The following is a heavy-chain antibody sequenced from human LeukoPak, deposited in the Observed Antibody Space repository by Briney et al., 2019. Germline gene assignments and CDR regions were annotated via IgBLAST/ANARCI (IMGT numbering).Heavy chain of an antibody. CDR3: AIAVGGGVSYSYYFDY. J-gene: IGHJ4*02. D-gene: IGHD1-26*01. V-gene: IGHV1-69*04. CDR2: IVLILGRG. Sequence: SSVKVSCQASGGTLRSYAISWARQAAGQGRAGVGRIVLILGRGNYAQKFQGRVAITADKSRSTAYMELSSMRSEDTAVYYCAIAVGGGVSYSYYFDYWGQRGLVTDSS. CDR1: GGTLRSYA.